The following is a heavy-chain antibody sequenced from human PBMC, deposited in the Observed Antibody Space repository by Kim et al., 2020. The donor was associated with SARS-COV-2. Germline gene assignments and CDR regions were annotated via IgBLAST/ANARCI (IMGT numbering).Heavy chain of an antibody. CDR1: GFTFSSYG. CDR3: ARGDGFLEWLPLYAFDI. Sequence: GGSLRLSCAVSGFTFSSYGIHWVRQAPGKGLEWVAVIWYDGSNKYYADSVKGRFTISRDNSKNTLYLQMNSLRAEDTAVYYCARGDGFLEWLPLYAFDIWGQGTMVTVSS. J-gene: IGHJ3*02. D-gene: IGHD3-3*01. CDR2: IWYDGSNK. V-gene: IGHV3-33*01.